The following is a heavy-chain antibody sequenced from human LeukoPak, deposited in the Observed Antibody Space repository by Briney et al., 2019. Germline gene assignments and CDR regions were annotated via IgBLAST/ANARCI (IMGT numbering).Heavy chain of an antibody. V-gene: IGHV3-74*01. CDR3: ARDSGLYDSSGYDGFDI. D-gene: IGHD3-22*01. J-gene: IGHJ3*02. CDR2: INSDGSST. CDR1: GFTFSSHW. Sequence: GGSLRLSCAASGFTFSSHWMHWVRQAPRKGLVWVSRINSDGSSTNYADSVKGRFTISRDNAKNTLYLQMNSLRAEDTAVYYCARDSGLYDSSGYDGFDIWGQGTMVTVSS.